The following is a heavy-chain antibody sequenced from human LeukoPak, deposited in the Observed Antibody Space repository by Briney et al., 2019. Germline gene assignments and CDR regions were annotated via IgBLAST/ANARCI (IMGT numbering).Heavy chain of an antibody. Sequence: SETLSLTCTVSGGSISSHYWTWIRQSPVKGLEWIGDISNSGTTSYNPSLKSRVTISIDTSKNQFSLKLSSVTAADTAVYYCGRDALVGYFSYYYMDVWGKGTTVTVSS. CDR1: GGSISSHY. J-gene: IGHJ6*03. CDR3: GRDALVGYFSYYYMDV. D-gene: IGHD2-15*01. V-gene: IGHV4-59*11. CDR2: ISNSGTT.